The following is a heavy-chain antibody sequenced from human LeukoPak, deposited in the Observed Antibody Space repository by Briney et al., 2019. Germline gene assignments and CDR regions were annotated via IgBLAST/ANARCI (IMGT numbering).Heavy chain of an antibody. V-gene: IGHV1-3*01. CDR1: GYTCTSYA. CDR3: ARVLDRWSGYFDY. D-gene: IGHD3-3*01. Sequence: ASVKVSCKASGYTCTSYATHWVRQAPGQRLEWMGWINAGNGNTKYSQKFQGRVTITRDTSASTAYMELSSLRSEDTAVYYCARVLDRWSGYFDYWGQGTLVTVSS. J-gene: IGHJ4*02. CDR2: INAGNGNT.